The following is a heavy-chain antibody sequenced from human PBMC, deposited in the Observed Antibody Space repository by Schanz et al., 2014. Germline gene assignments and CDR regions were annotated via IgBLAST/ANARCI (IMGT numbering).Heavy chain of an antibody. D-gene: IGHD3-10*01. CDR3: ARGIITMVRGGDVGAFEM. CDR2: ISYDGSSK. Sequence: QVQLVESGGGVVQPGRSLRLSCAASGFTFRSYGMHWVRQAPGKGLEWVALISYDGSSKNHADSVQGRFTISRDNSKNALYLQMDSLRAEDTAVYYCARGIITMVRGGDVGAFEMWGQGTMVTVSS. V-gene: IGHV3-33*01. J-gene: IGHJ3*02. CDR1: GFTFRSYG.